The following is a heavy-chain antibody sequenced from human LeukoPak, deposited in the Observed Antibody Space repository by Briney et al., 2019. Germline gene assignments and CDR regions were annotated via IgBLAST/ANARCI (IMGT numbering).Heavy chain of an antibody. D-gene: IGHD3-16*02. V-gene: IGHV1-2*02. CDR3: ARSPYDYVWGSYRYTGDVASFLRTGFDY. J-gene: IGHJ4*02. Sequence: GASVKVSCKASGYTFTGYYMHWVRQAPGQGLEWMGWINPISGGTNYAQKFQGRVTMTRDTSISTAYMELSRLRSEDTAVYYCARSPYDYVWGSYRYTGDVASFLRTGFDYWGQGTLVTVSS. CDR1: GYTFTGYY. CDR2: INPISGGT.